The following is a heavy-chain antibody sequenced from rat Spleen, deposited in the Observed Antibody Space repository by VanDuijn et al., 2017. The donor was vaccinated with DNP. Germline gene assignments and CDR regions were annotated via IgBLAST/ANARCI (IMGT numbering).Heavy chain of an antibody. CDR1: GLTFSHSD. CDR3: TRMGYYGYKGY. J-gene: IGHJ2*01. D-gene: IGHD1-9*01. CDR2: ITSSDGNT. Sequence: EVQLVESGGGLVQPGGSLKLSCAASGLTFSHSDLAWVRQAPTKGLEWVASITSSDGNTYYRDSVKGRFTVSRDDPKSTLYLQMSTLGSEDTAIYYCTRMGYYGYKGYWGQGVMVTVSS. V-gene: IGHV5-25*01.